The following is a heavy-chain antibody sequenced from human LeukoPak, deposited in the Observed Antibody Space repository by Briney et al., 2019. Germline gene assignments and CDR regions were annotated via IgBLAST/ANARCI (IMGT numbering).Heavy chain of an antibody. CDR3: ARAESNVYQLLSYYYDSSGYFQH. CDR2: IYYRGST. Sequence: SQTLSLTCTVSGGSISSGDYYWSWIRQPPGKGLEWIGYIYYRGSTYYNPSLKSRVTISVDTSKNQFSLKLSSVTAADTAVYYCARAESNVYQLLSYYYDSSGYFQHWGQGTLVTVSS. J-gene: IGHJ1*01. CDR1: GGSISSGDYY. D-gene: IGHD3-22*01. V-gene: IGHV4-30-4*01.